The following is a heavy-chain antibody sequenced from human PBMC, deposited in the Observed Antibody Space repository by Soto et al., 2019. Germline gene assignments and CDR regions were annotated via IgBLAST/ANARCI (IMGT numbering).Heavy chain of an antibody. CDR1: GYTLTELS. Sequence: XSVKVSCKVSGYTLTELSMHLVRQAPGKGLEWMGGFDPEDGETIYAQKFQGRVTMTEDTSTDTAYMELSRMRSEDTAVYYCAQHYDILTGYYLWGQGTLVTVSS. CDR3: AQHYDILTGYYL. J-gene: IGHJ4*02. V-gene: IGHV1-24*01. CDR2: FDPEDGET. D-gene: IGHD3-9*01.